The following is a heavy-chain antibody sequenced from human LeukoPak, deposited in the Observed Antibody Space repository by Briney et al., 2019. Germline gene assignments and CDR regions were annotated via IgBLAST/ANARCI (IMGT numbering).Heavy chain of an antibody. D-gene: IGHD2-2*01. CDR2: ISAYNGNT. V-gene: IGHV1-18*01. Sequence: ASVTVSCKASGYTFTIYGISWVRQAPGQGREWMGWISAYNGNTNYAQKLQGRVTMTTDTSTSKAYMELRSLRSDDTAVYYCAQGYCSSTSCYHYGMDVWGQGTTVTVSS. CDR1: GYTFTIYG. J-gene: IGHJ6*02. CDR3: AQGYCSSTSCYHYGMDV.